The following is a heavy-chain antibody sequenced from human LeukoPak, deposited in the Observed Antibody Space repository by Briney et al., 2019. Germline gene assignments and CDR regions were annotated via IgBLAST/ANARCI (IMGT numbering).Heavy chain of an antibody. V-gene: IGHV4-59*08. J-gene: IGHJ6*02. CDR3: ASRRRYYDSTSDYYYYGMDV. CDR1: GGSISSYC. D-gene: IGHD3-22*01. Sequence: SETLSLTCTVSGGSISSYCWSWIRQPPGKGLEWIGYIYYSGSTNYNPSLKSRVTISVDTSKNQFSLKLSSVTAADTAVYYCASRRRYYDSTSDYYYYGMDVWGQGTTVTVSS. CDR2: IYYSGST.